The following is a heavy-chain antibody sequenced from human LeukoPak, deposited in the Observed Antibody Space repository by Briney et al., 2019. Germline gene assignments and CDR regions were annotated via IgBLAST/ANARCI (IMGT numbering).Heavy chain of an antibody. J-gene: IGHJ4*02. CDR1: GFTFSSYW. V-gene: IGHV3-7*01. CDR3: ARDGSGYSYGSNYFDY. Sequence: GGSLRLSCAASGFTFSSYWMSWVRQAPGKGLEWVANIKQDGSEKYYVDSVKGRFTISRDNAKNSLYLQMNSLRAEDTAVYYCARDGSGYSYGSNYFDYWGQGTLVTVSS. D-gene: IGHD5-18*01. CDR2: IKQDGSEK.